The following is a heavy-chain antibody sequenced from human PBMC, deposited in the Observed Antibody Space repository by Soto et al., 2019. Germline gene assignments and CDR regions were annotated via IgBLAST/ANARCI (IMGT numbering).Heavy chain of an antibody. CDR3: ARASIVIPYYFDY. V-gene: IGHV3-33*01. J-gene: IGHJ4*02. D-gene: IGHD2-21*01. CDR2: IWYDGSNK. Sequence: GGSLRLSCAASGFTFSSYGMHWVRQAPGKGLEWVAVIWYDGSNKYYADSVKGRFTISRDNSKNTLYLQMNSLRAEDTAVYYCARASIVIPYYFDYRGQGTLVTVPS. CDR1: GFTFSSYG.